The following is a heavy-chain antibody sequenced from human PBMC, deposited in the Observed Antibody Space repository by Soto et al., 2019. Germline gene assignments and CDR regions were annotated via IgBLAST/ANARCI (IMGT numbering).Heavy chain of an antibody. J-gene: IGHJ4*02. V-gene: IGHV3-66*01. CDR1: GVTVSSTY. Sequence: PGGCLRLSCAASGVTVSSTYMNWVRQVPGKGLEWVPVIYSGGNTYHADSVKGRFSVSRDNSKNTLYLQMDSLRDDDTAVYYCGTIDYWGQGTLVTVSS. CDR3: GTIDY. CDR2: IYSGGNT.